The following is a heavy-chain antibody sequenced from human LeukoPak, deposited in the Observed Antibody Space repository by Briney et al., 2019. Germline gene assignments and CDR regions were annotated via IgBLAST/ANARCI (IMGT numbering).Heavy chain of an antibody. D-gene: IGHD5-18*01. CDR3: ASMRVTPEDTDY. CDR2: ISSSGSTI. V-gene: IGHV3-11*01. CDR1: GFTFSDYY. J-gene: IGHJ4*02. Sequence: GGSLRLSCAASGFTFSDYYMSWIRQAPGKGLEWVSYISSSGSTIYYADSVKGRFTISRDNAKNSLYLQMNSLRAEDTAVYYCASMRVTPEDTDYWGQGTLVTVPS.